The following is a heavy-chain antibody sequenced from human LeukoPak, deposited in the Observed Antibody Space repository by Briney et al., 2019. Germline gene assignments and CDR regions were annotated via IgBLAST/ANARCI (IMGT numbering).Heavy chain of an antibody. D-gene: IGHD1-1*01. Sequence: PSQTLPLTCTVSGDSISSGSYYWSWIRQPAGKGLEWIGRIYTSGSTKYNPSLKSRVTISLDTSKNQFSLKVSSVTAADTAMYYCATTRWTSERGGFDYWGQGTLVTVSS. J-gene: IGHJ4*02. V-gene: IGHV4-61*02. CDR2: IYTSGST. CDR1: GDSISSGSYY. CDR3: ATTRWTSERGGFDY.